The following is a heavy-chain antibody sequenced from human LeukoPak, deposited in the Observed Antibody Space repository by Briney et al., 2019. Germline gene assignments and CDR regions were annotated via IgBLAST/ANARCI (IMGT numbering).Heavy chain of an antibody. CDR2: ISSSSSYI. Sequence: GGSLRLSCAASGFTFSSYSMNWVRQPRGKGLEWVSPISSSSSYIYYADSVKGRFTISRDNAKNSLYLQMNSLRAEDTAVYYCARDHRIQLWLAWFDPWGQGTLVTVSS. D-gene: IGHD5-18*01. J-gene: IGHJ5*02. V-gene: IGHV3-21*01. CDR1: GFTFSSYS. CDR3: ARDHRIQLWLAWFDP.